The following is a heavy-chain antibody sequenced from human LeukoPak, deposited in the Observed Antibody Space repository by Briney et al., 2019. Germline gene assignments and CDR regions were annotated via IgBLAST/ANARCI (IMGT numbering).Heavy chain of an antibody. Sequence: SETLSLTCTVSGGSISSYYWSWIRQPPGKGLEWIGYIYYSGSTNHNPSLKSRVTISVDTSKNQFSLKLSSVTAADTAVYYCARRGRYYYDSSGYKDALDIWGQGTMVTVSS. D-gene: IGHD3-22*01. J-gene: IGHJ3*02. CDR3: ARRGRYYYDSSGYKDALDI. CDR1: GGSISSYY. V-gene: IGHV4-59*08. CDR2: IYYSGST.